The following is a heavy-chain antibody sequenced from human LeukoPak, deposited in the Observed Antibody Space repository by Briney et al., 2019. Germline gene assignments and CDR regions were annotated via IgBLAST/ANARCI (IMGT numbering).Heavy chain of an antibody. CDR2: VYHAGNT. CDR3: ARHEALRYFDWSPHGWFDP. J-gene: IGHJ5*02. Sequence: PSETLSLTCIVSGHSISSGYYWGWIRQPPGKGLEWIGSVYHAGNTYYNTSLKSRVTISLDTSKNQFSLRLISVTAADTAVYYCARHEALRYFDWSPHGWFDPWGQGTLVTVSS. D-gene: IGHD3-9*01. CDR1: GHSISSGYY. V-gene: IGHV4-38-2*02.